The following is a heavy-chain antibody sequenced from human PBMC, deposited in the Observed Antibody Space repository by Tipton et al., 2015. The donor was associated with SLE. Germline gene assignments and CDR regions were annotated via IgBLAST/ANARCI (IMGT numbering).Heavy chain of an antibody. Sequence: TLSLTCTVSGGSISSGGYYWSWIRQHPGKGLEWIGYIYYSGSTYYNPSLKSRVTISVDTSKNQFSLKLSSVTAADTAVYYCARGGPDKAYCGGDCSQRWFDPWGQGTLVTVSS. J-gene: IGHJ5*02. CDR2: IYYSGST. V-gene: IGHV4-31*03. D-gene: IGHD2-21*01. CDR3: ARGGPDKAYCGGDCSQRWFDP. CDR1: GGSISSGGYY.